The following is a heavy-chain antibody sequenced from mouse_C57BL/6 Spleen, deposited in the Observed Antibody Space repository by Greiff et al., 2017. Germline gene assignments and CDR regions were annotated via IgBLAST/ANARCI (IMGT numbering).Heavy chain of an antibody. D-gene: IGHD1-1*01. CDR3: ARSEIRSVFDY. V-gene: IGHV1-64*01. Sequence: QVQLQQPGAELVKPGASVKLSCKASGYTFTSYWMHWVKQRPGQGLEWIGMIHPNSGSTNYNEKFKSKATLTVDKSSSTAYMQLSSLTSEDSAVYYCARSEIRSVFDYWGQGTTLTVSS. CDR1: GYTFTSYW. J-gene: IGHJ2*01. CDR2: IHPNSGST.